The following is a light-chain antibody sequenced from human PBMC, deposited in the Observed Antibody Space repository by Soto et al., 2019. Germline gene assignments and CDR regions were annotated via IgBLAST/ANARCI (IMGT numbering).Light chain of an antibody. CDR1: QSISGW. CDR2: DAS. J-gene: IGKJ1*01. CDR3: QQYSSYSWT. V-gene: IGKV1-5*01. Sequence: DIPMTQSPSTLSASVGDRVTITCRASQSISGWLAWYQQKPGKAPKLLIYDASILESGVPSRFSGSGSGTEFTLTISSLQPDDFATYYCQQYSSYSWTFGQGTKVEFK.